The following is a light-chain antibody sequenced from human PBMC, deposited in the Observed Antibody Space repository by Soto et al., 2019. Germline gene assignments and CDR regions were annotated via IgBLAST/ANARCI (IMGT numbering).Light chain of an antibody. V-gene: IGLV2-14*01. CDR2: EVS. J-gene: IGLJ1*01. CDR3: SSYTISSRGV. CDR1: NSDVGGYNY. Sequence: QSVLTQPASVSGSPGQSITISCTGTNSDVGGYNYVSWYQQHPGKAPKLIIYEVSNRPSGVSNRFSGSKSGNTASLTISGLQAEDEADYYCSSYTISSRGVFGTGTKVTVL.